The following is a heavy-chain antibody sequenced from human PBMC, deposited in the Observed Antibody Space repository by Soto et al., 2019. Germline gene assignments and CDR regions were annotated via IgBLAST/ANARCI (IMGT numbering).Heavy chain of an antibody. CDR3: ARDRRLYYSDAFDI. D-gene: IGHD1-26*01. V-gene: IGHV3-30*03. CDR1: GFTFSIYG. J-gene: IGHJ3*02. Sequence: QVQLVESGGGVVQPGRSLRLSCAASGFTFSIYGMHWVRHAPGKGLEWVAMISFDGSEKYYTDSVKGRFHISRDSSKNTMYLQMDSLIVEDTAVYYCARDRRLYYSDAFDIWGQGTTVTVSS. CDR2: ISFDGSEK.